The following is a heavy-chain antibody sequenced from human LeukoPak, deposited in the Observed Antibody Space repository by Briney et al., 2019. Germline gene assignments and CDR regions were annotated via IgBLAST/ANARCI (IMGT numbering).Heavy chain of an antibody. D-gene: IGHD5-18*01. V-gene: IGHV4-39*01. J-gene: IGHJ4*02. Sequence: SETLSLTCSVSGGSISSSTYYWGWIRQPPGKGLEWIGTLYYTGSTYYNPSLKSRVTISVDTSKNQFSLKLSSVTAADTAVYYCACRVDTAMVIAYWGQGTLVTVSS. CDR3: ACRVDTAMVIAY. CDR2: LYYTGST. CDR1: GGSISSSTYY.